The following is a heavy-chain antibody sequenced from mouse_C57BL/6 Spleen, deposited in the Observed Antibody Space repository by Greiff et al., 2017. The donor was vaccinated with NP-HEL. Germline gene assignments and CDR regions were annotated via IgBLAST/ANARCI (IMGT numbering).Heavy chain of an antibody. Sequence: VQLQQPGAELVKPGASVKLSCKASGYTFTSYWMHWVKQRPGQGLEWIGMIHPNSGSTNYNEKFKSKATLTVDKSSSTSYMQLSSLTSEDSAVYDGAREGYDYDDPRFADWGHGTLVTVSA. CDR3: AREGYDYDDPRFAD. CDR1: GYTFTSYW. V-gene: IGHV1-64*01. CDR2: IHPNSGST. J-gene: IGHJ3*01. D-gene: IGHD2-4*01.